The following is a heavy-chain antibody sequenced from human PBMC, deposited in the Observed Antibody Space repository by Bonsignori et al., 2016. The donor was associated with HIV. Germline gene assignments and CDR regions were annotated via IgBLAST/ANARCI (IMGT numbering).Heavy chain of an antibody. D-gene: IGHD2-2*01. V-gene: IGHV4-39*01. CDR3: ARICSSTTCLIDY. J-gene: IGHJ4*02. Sequence: QLQLQESGPGLVKPSETLSLTCTVSDGSISSSSYFWGWIHQPPGTDLEWIGSVYSSGSTYYNPSLKSRVTISVDTSMNQISLKLTSVTAADTAVYYCARICSSTTCLIDYWGQGTLVTVSS. CDR2: VYSSGST. CDR1: DGSISSSSYF.